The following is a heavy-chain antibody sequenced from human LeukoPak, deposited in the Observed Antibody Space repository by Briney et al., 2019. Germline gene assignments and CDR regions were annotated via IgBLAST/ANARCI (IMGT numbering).Heavy chain of an antibody. CDR1: GXXFXXYX. J-gene: IGHJ5*02. V-gene: IGHV3-23*01. CDR2: ISGSGGST. D-gene: IGHD3-16*01. CDR3: AKDWAFDP. Sequence: RXSXAXXGXXFXXYXXXWXXQAPGKGVEWVSAISGSGGSTYYADSVKGRFTISRDNSKNTLYLQMNSLRAEDTAVYYCAKDWAFDPWGQGTLATVSS.